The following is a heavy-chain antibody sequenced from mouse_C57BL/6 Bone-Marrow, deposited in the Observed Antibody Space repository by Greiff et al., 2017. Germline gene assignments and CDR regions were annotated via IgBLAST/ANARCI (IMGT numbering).Heavy chain of an antibody. CDR2: IYPRSGNT. Sequence: QVQLQQSGAELARPGASVKLSCKASGYTFTSYGISWVKQRTGPGLEWIGEIYPRSGNTYYNEKFKGKATLTADNSSSTAYMELRSLTYEDSAVYVCARGGINSNYEAYWGQGTLVTVAA. CDR1: GYTFTSYG. CDR3: ARGGINSNYEAY. J-gene: IGHJ3*01. V-gene: IGHV1-81*01. D-gene: IGHD2-5*01.